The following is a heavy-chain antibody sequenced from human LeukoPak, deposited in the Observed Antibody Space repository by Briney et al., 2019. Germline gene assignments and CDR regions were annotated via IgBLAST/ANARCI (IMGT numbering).Heavy chain of an antibody. D-gene: IGHD2-2*02. Sequence: GGSLRLSCAASGFPFSTYAMSWVRQAPGKGLEWVSVISTSGASTYQADSVKGRFTISRDNSKNTLSLQLNSLRAEDTAVYYCAKTQTTSYMYLDDWGQGTLVTVSS. CDR3: AKTQTTSYMYLDD. CDR1: GFPFSTYA. J-gene: IGHJ4*02. V-gene: IGHV3-23*01. CDR2: ISTSGAST.